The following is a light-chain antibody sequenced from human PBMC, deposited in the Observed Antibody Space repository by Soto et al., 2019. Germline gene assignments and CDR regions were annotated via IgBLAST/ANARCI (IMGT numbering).Light chain of an antibody. CDR2: EVN. V-gene: IGLV2-14*01. CDR1: SXDVGGYNY. Sequence: QSVLTQPASVSGSPGQSITISCTGTSXDVGGYNYVSWYQQHPGKAPKLMIYEVNNRPSGVSNRFSGSKSGNTASLTISGLQADDEADYYCSSYTSSSPYVLGTGTKLTVL. J-gene: IGLJ1*01. CDR3: SSYTSSSPYV.